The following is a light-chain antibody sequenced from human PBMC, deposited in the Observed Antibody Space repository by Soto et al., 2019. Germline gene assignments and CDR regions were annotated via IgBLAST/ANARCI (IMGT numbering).Light chain of an antibody. V-gene: IGLV3-21*02. CDR1: DIGDKS. CDR3: QVWDSSSDHWV. Sequence: SYELTQPPSVSVAPGQTARITCGGNDIGDKSVHWYQQKPGQAPLLVVYDDTDRPSGIPERFSGSNSGNTATLTISRVEAGDEADYYCQVWDSSSDHWVLGGGTKLTVL. J-gene: IGLJ3*02. CDR2: DDT.